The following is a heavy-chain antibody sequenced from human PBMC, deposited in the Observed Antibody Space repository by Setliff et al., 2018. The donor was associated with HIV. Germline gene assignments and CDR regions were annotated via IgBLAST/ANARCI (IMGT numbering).Heavy chain of an antibody. J-gene: IGHJ4*02. CDR3: ARRDGYSYGFYFDY. V-gene: IGHV4-39*01. Sequence: PSETLSLTCSVSGGAINGSGYYWSWIRQPPGKALEWIGTIHYSGSTYYNPSLKSRLTISVDTSKNQFSLKLSSVTAADTAVYYCARRDGYSYGFYFDYWGQGTLVTVSS. CDR1: GGAINGSGYY. D-gene: IGHD5-18*01. CDR2: IHYSGST.